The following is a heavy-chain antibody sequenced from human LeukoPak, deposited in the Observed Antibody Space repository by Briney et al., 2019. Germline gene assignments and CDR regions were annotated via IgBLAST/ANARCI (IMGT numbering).Heavy chain of an antibody. Sequence: SETLSLTCTVSAYSISSGYYWGWIRQPPGKGLEWIGSIYHSGSAYFNPSLKSRSTISVDTSKNHFSLKLSSVSAADTAVYYCARDGGARGYSYIRAQNAFDIWGQGTMVTVSS. D-gene: IGHD5-18*01. CDR2: IYHSGSA. J-gene: IGHJ3*02. CDR1: AYSISSGYY. V-gene: IGHV4-38-2*02. CDR3: ARDGGARGYSYIRAQNAFDI.